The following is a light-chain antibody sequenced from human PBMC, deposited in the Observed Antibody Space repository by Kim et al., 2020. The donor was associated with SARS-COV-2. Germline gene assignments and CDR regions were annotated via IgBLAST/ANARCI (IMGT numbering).Light chain of an antibody. Sequence: ASVGDSVTITCRASQDISRWLAWYQQKPGKAPKLLISAASSLQTGVPSRFSGSGTGTEFTLTISSLQPEDFATYFCQQTNSFSAYTFGGGTKLEI. CDR3: QQTNSFSAYT. V-gene: IGKV1-12*01. CDR2: AAS. J-gene: IGKJ2*01. CDR1: QDISRW.